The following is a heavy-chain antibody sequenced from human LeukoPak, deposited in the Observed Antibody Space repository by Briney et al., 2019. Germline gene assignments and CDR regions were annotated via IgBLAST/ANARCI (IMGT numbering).Heavy chain of an antibody. V-gene: IGHV4-4*07. CDR3: AREATVVGATII. CDR1: GDSVSTYY. D-gene: IGHD1-26*01. Sequence: SETLSLTCTVSGDSVSTYYWSWIRQSAGKGLEWIGHIPTTGSTTYNPSLKSRVTVSVDTSKNQFSLKLSSVTAADTAVYYCAREATVVGATIIWGQGTLVTVSS. CDR2: IPTTGST. J-gene: IGHJ4*02.